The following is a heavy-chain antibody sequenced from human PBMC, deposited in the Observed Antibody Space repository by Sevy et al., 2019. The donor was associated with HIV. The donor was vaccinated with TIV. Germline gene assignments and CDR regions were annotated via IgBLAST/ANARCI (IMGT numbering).Heavy chain of an antibody. V-gene: IGHV3-23*01. Sequence: GGCLRLSCAASGFTFSVYAMSWVRQAPGKGLEWVSGISGSGGSTYYAHSLKGRVTISRDKSKNSLYLQMNTLRAEDTAVYYCARAGLLGVGAGGAGAFDIWGQGTLVTVSS. CDR3: ARAGLLGVGAGGAGAFDI. CDR2: ISGSGGST. D-gene: IGHD1-26*01. J-gene: IGHJ4*02. CDR1: GFTFSVYA.